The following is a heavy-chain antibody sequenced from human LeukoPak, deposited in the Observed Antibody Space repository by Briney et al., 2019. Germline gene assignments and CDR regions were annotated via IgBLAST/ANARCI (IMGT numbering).Heavy chain of an antibody. CDR2: ISYDGSNK. D-gene: IGHD3-22*01. CDR1: GFTFSSYG. J-gene: IGHJ4*02. V-gene: IGHV3-30*18. Sequence: GGSLRLSCAASGFTFSSYGMHWVRQAPGKGLEWVAVISYDGSNKYYADSVKGRFTISRDNSKNTLYLQMNSLRAEDTAVYYCAKDGERTYYYDSSGYFPPFFDYWGQGTLVTVSS. CDR3: AKDGERTYYYDSSGYFPPFFDY.